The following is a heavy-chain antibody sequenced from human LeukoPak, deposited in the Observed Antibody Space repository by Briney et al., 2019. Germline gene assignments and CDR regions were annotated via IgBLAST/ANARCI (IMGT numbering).Heavy chain of an antibody. CDR1: GFPFSSYS. CDR3: ARAIFSRGWYLVDY. CDR2: ISTRIDYM. D-gene: IGHD6-19*01. Sequence: GGSLRLSCAASGFPFSSYSMNWVRRAPGRGLEWVSSISTRIDYMYYAGSVKGRFTISRDNAKNSLYLQMNSLRAEDTAVYYCARAIFSRGWYLVDYWGQGTLVTVSS. V-gene: IGHV3-21*01. J-gene: IGHJ4*02.